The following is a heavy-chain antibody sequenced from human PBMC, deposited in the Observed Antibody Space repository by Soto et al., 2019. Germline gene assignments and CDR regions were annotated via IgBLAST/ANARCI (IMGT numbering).Heavy chain of an antibody. CDR1: GFSLSTSGVG. D-gene: IGHD2-15*01. V-gene: IGHV2-5*02. Sequence: QITLKESGPTLVKPTQTLTLTCTFSGFSLSTSGVGVGWIRQPPGKALEWLALIYWDDDKRYSPSLKSRLTITKDTSKNQVVLTMTNMDPVDTATYYCAHSGCSGGSCYWDAFDIWGQGTMVTVSS. CDR2: IYWDDDK. J-gene: IGHJ3*02. CDR3: AHSGCSGGSCYWDAFDI.